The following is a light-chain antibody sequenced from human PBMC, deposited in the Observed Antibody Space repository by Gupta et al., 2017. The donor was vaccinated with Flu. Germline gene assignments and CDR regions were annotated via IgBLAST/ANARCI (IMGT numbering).Light chain of an antibody. V-gene: IGLV1-47*01. J-gene: IGLJ3*02. CDR2: RDN. Sequence: QSVFTHPPSASGTPGQRVTISCSGSMSNIGSNYVYWYQQLPGTAPKVLIYRDNQRPSGVPDRFSGSKSVTSASLAISGLRSEDEADYYYAAWDDSLNGPWVFGGGTKLTVL. CDR1: MSNIGSNY. CDR3: AAWDDSLNGPWV.